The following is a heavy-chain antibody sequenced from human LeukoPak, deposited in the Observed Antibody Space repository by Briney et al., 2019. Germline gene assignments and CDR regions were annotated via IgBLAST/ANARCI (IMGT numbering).Heavy chain of an antibody. J-gene: IGHJ4*02. CDR2: ISGDGGIT. CDR1: GFTFGSYA. D-gene: IGHD3-3*01. CDR3: AKDYDFWSGYRFDY. V-gene: IGHV3-23*01. Sequence: GGSLRLSCAASGFTFGSYAMTWVRQAPGKGLEWVSTISGDGGITYYADSVKGRFTISRDSSKNTLYLQMNSLRAEDTAVYYCAKDYDFWSGYRFDYWGQGTLVTVSS.